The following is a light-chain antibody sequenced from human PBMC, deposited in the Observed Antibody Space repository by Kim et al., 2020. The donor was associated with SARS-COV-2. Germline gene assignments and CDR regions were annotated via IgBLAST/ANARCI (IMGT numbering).Light chain of an antibody. CDR1: QSVGSY. Sequence: LCLSPGERATLSCRASQSVGSYLAWYQQKPGQAPRLLIYDASNRATGIPPRFSGSGSGTDFTLTISSLEPEDFAVYYCQQRSNWLTFGGGTKVEI. CDR2: DAS. V-gene: IGKV3-11*01. CDR3: QQRSNWLT. J-gene: IGKJ4*01.